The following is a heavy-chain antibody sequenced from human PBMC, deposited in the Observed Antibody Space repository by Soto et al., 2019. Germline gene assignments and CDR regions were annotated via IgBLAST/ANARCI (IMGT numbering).Heavy chain of an antibody. Sequence: QVQLQESGPGRVKPSETLSLTCSVSGGSITDYSWNWIRQSAGKGLEWIGRISATGKNQVNPSLQSRVTMSLDTSKNQFSLKLTSVTAADTVVYYCAWESGENGSYEAYWGQGTLVTVSS. CDR1: GGSITDYS. J-gene: IGHJ4*02. V-gene: IGHV4-4*07. D-gene: IGHD1-26*01. CDR2: ISATGKN. CDR3: AWESGENGSYEAY.